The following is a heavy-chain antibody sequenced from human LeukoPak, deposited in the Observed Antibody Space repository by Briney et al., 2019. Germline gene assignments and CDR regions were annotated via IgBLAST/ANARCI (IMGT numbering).Heavy chain of an antibody. CDR2: ISGSGGST. CDR1: GFTFRSHW. J-gene: IGHJ4*02. D-gene: IGHD3-9*01. CDR3: AKRGGRDYDILTASY. V-gene: IGHV3-23*01. Sequence: GGSLRLSCAASGFTFRSHWMHWVRQVPGKGLVWVSAISGSGGSTYYADSVKGRFTISRDNSKNTLYLQMNSLRAEDTAVYYCAKRGGRDYDILTASYWGQGTLVTVSS.